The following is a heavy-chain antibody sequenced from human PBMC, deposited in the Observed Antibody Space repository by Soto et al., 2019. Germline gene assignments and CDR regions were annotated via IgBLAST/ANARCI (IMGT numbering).Heavy chain of an antibody. CDR3: ARSIAAAVDLDY. Sequence: QVQLVQSGAEVKKPGASVKVSCKASGYTFSSYGISWVRQAPGQGLEWMGWISAYNGNTNYAQKLQGRVTMTTDTSTSTDYMEVRSVRSNDTAVYYCARSIAAAVDLDYWGQGTLVTVSS. CDR1: GYTFSSYG. J-gene: IGHJ4*02. D-gene: IGHD6-13*01. CDR2: ISAYNGNT. V-gene: IGHV1-18*01.